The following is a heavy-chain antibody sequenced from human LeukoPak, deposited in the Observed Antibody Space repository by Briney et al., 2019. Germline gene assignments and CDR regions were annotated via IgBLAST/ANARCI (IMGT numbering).Heavy chain of an antibody. D-gene: IGHD1-26*01. V-gene: IGHV1-3*01. CDR1: GYTFTSYA. CDR3: ARVLGATTVYFDY. Sequence: ASVKVSCKASGYTFTSYAMHWVRQAPGQRLEWMGWINAGNGNTKYSQKFQGRVTITRDTSASTAYMELSSLRSEDTAVYYCARVLGATTVYFDYRGQGTLVTVSS. CDR2: INAGNGNT. J-gene: IGHJ4*02.